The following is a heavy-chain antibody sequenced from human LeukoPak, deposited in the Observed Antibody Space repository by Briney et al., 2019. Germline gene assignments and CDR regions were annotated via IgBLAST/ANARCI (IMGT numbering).Heavy chain of an antibody. CDR1: GFTFSNYA. Sequence: GASLRLSCAASGFTFSNYAMSWVRQAPGKGLEGVSAIVGRGGSTYYADSVKGRFSISRDNSKNTLFLPMNSLRVEDTALYYCSKWGDYDVLTGYYDSDFWGQGTLVTVSS. J-gene: IGHJ4*02. CDR2: IVGRGGST. D-gene: IGHD3-9*01. CDR3: SKWGDYDVLTGYYDSDF. V-gene: IGHV3-23*01.